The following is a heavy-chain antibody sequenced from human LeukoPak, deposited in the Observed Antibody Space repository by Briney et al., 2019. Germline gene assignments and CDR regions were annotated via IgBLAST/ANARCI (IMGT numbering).Heavy chain of an antibody. CDR1: GYTFTSYG. J-gene: IGHJ4*02. Sequence: ASVKVSCKASGYTFTSYGISWVRQAPGQGLEWMGWISAYNGNTNYAQKLQGRVTMTTDTSTSTAYMELRSLRSDDTAVYYCARDRHSSGWFFVEYYFDYWGQGTLVTVSS. D-gene: IGHD6-19*01. CDR2: ISAYNGNT. V-gene: IGHV1-18*01. CDR3: ARDRHSSGWFFVEYYFDY.